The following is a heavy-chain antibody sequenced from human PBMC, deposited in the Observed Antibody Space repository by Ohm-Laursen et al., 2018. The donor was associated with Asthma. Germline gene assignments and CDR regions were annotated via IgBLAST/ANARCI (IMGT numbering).Heavy chain of an antibody. D-gene: IGHD1-7*01. CDR2: MNPNSGKT. Sequence: ASVKVSCKTSGYTFTSYDLNWVRQATGQGLEWIGWMNPNSGKTGFAQKFQGRVTMTRDSSISTAYMELSSLRSDDTAVYYCARSGNNWNYHNWFDPWGQGTLVTVSS. V-gene: IGHV1-8*01. CDR1: GYTFTSYD. J-gene: IGHJ5*02. CDR3: ARSGNNWNYHNWFDP.